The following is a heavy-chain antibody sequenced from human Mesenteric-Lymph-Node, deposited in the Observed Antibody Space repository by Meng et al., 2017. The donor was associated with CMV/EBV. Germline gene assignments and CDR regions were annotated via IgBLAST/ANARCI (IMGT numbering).Heavy chain of an antibody. CDR2: ISYDGSNK. D-gene: IGHD4-17*01. J-gene: IGHJ4*02. CDR1: GFTFSSYA. CDR3: AKSRGVTTGGSDY. Sequence: GESLKISCAASGFTFSSYAMHWVRQAPGKGLEWVAVISYDGSNKYYADSVKGRFTISRDNSKNTLYLQMNSLRAEDTAVYYCAKSRGVTTGGSDYWGQGTLVTVSS. V-gene: IGHV3-30-3*01.